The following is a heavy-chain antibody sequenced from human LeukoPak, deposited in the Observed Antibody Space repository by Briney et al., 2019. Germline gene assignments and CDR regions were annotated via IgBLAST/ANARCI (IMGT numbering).Heavy chain of an antibody. CDR1: GYTFTGYY. CDR2: INPNSGGT. D-gene: IGHD4-11*01. CDR3: ARDTVTTSSYYYHGMDV. Sequence: ASVKVSCKASGYTFTGYYMHWVRQAPGQGLEWMGWINPNSGGTNYAQKFQGRVTMTRDTSISTAYMELSRLRSDDTAVYYCARDTVTTSSYYYHGMDVWGKGTTVTVSS. V-gene: IGHV1-2*02. J-gene: IGHJ6*04.